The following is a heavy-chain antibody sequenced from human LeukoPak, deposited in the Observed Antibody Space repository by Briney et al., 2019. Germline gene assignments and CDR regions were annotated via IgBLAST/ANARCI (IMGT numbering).Heavy chain of an antibody. J-gene: IGHJ4*02. CDR1: GFSLSTSGMC. D-gene: IGHD3-22*01. Sequence: SGPALVKPTQTLTLTCPFSGFSLSTSGMCASWIRQPPGKALEWLARIDWDDDKYYSTSLKTRLTISKDTSKNQVVLTMTNMDPVDTATYYCARIVRYYDSSGYYYYFDYWGQGTLVTVSS. CDR3: ARIVRYYDSSGYYYYFDY. V-gene: IGHV2-70*11. CDR2: IDWDDDK.